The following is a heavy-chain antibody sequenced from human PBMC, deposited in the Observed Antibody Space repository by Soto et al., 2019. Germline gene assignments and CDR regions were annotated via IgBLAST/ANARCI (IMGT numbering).Heavy chain of an antibody. J-gene: IGHJ5*02. D-gene: IGHD3-10*01. CDR1: GFTFSSYG. CDR2: IWYDGSNK. Sequence: VQLVESGGGVVQPGRSLRLSCAASGFTFSSYGMHWVRQAPGKGLEWVAVIWYDGSNKYYADSVKGRFTISRDNSKNTLYLQMNSLRAEDTAVYYCARDPLWFGELVFWFDPWGQGTLVTVSS. CDR3: ARDPLWFGELVFWFDP. V-gene: IGHV3-33*01.